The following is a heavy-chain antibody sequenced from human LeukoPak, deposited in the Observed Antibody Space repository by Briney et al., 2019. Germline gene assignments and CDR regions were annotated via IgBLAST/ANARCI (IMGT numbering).Heavy chain of an antibody. Sequence: GGSLRLSCTASGFTFGDYAMSWVRQAPGKGLEWVGFIRSKAYGGTTEYAASVKGRFIISRDDSKSIAYLQMNSLKTEDTAVYYCTRDTGDRSTHWGQGTLVTVSS. CDR2: IRSKAYGGTT. CDR1: GFTFGDYA. J-gene: IGHJ4*02. CDR3: TRDTGDRSTH. V-gene: IGHV3-49*04. D-gene: IGHD2-2*01.